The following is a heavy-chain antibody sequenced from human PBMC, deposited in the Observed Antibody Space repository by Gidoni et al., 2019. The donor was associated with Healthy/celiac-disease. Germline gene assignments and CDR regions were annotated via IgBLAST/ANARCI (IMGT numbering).Heavy chain of an antibody. Sequence: EVQLLESGGGLVQPGGSLRLSCAASGFTFSDHYMDWVRQAPGKGLEWVGRTRNKANSYTTEYAASVKGRFTISRDDSKNSLYLQMNSLKTEDTAVYYCARATTANDYWGQGTLVTVSS. D-gene: IGHD4-4*01. V-gene: IGHV3-72*01. CDR3: ARATTANDY. CDR2: TRNKANSYTT. CDR1: GFTFSDHY. J-gene: IGHJ4*02.